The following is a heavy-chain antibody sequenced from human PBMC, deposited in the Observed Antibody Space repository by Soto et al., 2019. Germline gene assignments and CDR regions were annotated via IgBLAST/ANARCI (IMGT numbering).Heavy chain of an antibody. D-gene: IGHD3-3*01. CDR2: IIPILGIA. CDR1: GGTFSSYT. J-gene: IGHJ4*02. Sequence: SVKVSCKASGGTFSSYTISWVRQAPGQGLEWMGRIIPILGIANYAQKFQGRVTITADKSTSTAYMELSSLRSEDTAVYYCARPFGVVDPYFDYWGQGTLVTVSS. CDR3: ARPFGVVDPYFDY. V-gene: IGHV1-69*02.